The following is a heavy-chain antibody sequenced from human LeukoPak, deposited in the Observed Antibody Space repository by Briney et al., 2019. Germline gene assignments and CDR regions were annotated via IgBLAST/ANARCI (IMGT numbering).Heavy chain of an antibody. CDR2: IYYSGST. V-gene: IGHV4-61*01. CDR3: ARVVDYNYGQYFFDY. D-gene: IGHD5-18*01. J-gene: IGHJ4*02. Sequence: SETLSLTCTVSGGSIRSSYYYWSWIRQPPGKRLEWIGYIYYSGSTNYNPSLKSRVTISIDTSKNQFSLKLSSVTAADTAVYYCARVVDYNYGQYFFDYWGQGTLVTVSS. CDR1: GGSIRSSYYY.